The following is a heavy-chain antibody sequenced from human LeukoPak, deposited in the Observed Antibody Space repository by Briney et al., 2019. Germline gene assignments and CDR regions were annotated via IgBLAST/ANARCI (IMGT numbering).Heavy chain of an antibody. J-gene: IGHJ6*03. D-gene: IGHD5-18*01. CDR2: IYYSGST. CDR3: ARTTEGGYTYDYFYYYYMDV. V-gene: IGHV4-59*01. CDR1: GGSISSYY. Sequence: SETLSLTCTVSGGSISSYYWSWIRQPPGKGLEWIGYIYYSGSTNYNPSLKSRVTISVDTSKNQFSLKLRSVTAADTAVYYCARTTEGGYTYDYFYYYYMDVWGKGTTVIISS.